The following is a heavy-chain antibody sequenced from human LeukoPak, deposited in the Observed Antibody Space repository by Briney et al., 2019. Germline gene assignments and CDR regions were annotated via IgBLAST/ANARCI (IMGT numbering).Heavy chain of an antibody. Sequence: GGSLRLSCAASGFSFRNYGMHWVRQAPGKGLQWVSSISSSSSYIYYADSMRGRFTISRDNAKNSLYLQMNSLRAEDTAVYYCAREGGEYSSGWSFGYWGQGTLVTVSS. D-gene: IGHD6-19*01. CDR2: ISSSSSYI. V-gene: IGHV3-21*01. J-gene: IGHJ4*02. CDR1: GFSFRNYG. CDR3: AREGGEYSSGWSFGY.